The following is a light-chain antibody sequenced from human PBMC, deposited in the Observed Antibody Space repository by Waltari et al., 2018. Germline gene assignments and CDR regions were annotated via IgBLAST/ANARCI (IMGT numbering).Light chain of an antibody. CDR3: QQRSNWLLT. CDR2: DAS. Sequence: EIVLTQSPATLSLSPGERATLSCRASQSVSSYLAWYQQKPGQAPRLLIYDASNSATGIPARFSGSGSGTDFTLTISSLEPEDFAVYYCQQRSNWLLTFGGGTKVEIK. J-gene: IGKJ4*01. V-gene: IGKV3-11*01. CDR1: QSVSSY.